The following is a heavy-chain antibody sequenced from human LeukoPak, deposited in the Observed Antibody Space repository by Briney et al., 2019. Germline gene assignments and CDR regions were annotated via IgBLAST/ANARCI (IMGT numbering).Heavy chain of an antibody. J-gene: IGHJ4*02. Sequence: PGGSLTLSCAASGFTFSSYGMHWVRQAPGKGLEWVAVIWYDGSNKYYADSVKGRFTISRDNSKNTLYLQMNNLRGEDTAVYYCARGLWGSPNLDYRGQGTLVTVSS. CDR2: IWYDGSNK. CDR3: ARGLWGSPNLDY. V-gene: IGHV3-33*01. CDR1: GFTFSSYG. D-gene: IGHD2-15*01.